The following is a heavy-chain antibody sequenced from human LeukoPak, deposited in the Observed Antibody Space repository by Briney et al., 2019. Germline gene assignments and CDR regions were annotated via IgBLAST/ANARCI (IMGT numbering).Heavy chain of an antibody. CDR3: ARVHDYRDYGTFYY. Sequence: SETLSLTCTVSGGSISSYYWSWIRQPAGKGLEWIGRIYTSGSTNYNPSLKSRVTMSVETSKNQFSLKLSSVTGADTAVYYCARVHDYRDYGTFYYWGQGTLVPVSS. J-gene: IGHJ4*02. D-gene: IGHD4-17*01. V-gene: IGHV4-4*07. CDR2: IYTSGST. CDR1: GGSISSYY.